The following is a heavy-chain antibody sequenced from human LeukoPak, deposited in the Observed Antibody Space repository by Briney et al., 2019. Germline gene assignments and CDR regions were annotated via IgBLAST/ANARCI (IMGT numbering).Heavy chain of an antibody. CDR1: GFTFSSYA. CDR3: ARDLPKYSSSWSGITVDAFDI. V-gene: IGHV3-30-3*01. D-gene: IGHD6-13*01. Sequence: GGSLRLSCAASGFTFSSYAMHWVRQAPGKGLEWVAVISYDGSNKYYADSVKGRFTISRDNSKNTLYLQMNSLRAEDRAVYYCARDLPKYSSSWSGITVDAFDIWGQGTMVTVSS. CDR2: ISYDGSNK. J-gene: IGHJ3*02.